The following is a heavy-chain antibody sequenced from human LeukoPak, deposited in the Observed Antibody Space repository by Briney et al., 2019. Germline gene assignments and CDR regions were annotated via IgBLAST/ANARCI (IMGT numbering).Heavy chain of an antibody. J-gene: IGHJ1*01. V-gene: IGHV3-21*01. D-gene: IGHD3-10*01. Sequence: GGSLRLSCAASGFTVSDSMNWVRQAPGKGLEWVSSINSNSNYIYYADSVKGRFTISRDNAKDSLYLQMNSLRAEDTAVHYCAREKFADGYFQHWGQGTLVTVSS. CDR2: INSNSNYI. CDR3: AREKFADGYFQH. CDR1: GFTVSDS.